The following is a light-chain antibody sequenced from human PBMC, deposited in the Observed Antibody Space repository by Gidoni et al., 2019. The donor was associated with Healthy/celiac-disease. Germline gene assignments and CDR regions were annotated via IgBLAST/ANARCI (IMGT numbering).Light chain of an antibody. Sequence: DIQMTQSPSSLPASVGDRVTITCQASQDISNYLNWYQQKPGKAPKLLIYEASNLETGVPSRFSGSGSGTDFTFTISSLQPEDIATYYCQQYDNLPRTCGQGTKLEIK. V-gene: IGKV1-33*01. CDR3: QQYDNLPRT. J-gene: IGKJ2*02. CDR1: QDISNY. CDR2: EAS.